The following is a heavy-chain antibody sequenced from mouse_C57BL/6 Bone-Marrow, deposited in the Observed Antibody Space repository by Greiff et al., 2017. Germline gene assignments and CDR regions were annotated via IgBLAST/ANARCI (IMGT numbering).Heavy chain of an antibody. Sequence: QVQLQQPGAELVKPGASVKLSCKASGYTFTSYWMHWVKQRPGQGLEWIGMIHPNSGSTNYNEKFKSKATLTVDKSSSTAYIQLRSLTSEDSAVYYCAIYGNYWYFDVLGTGTTVTVSS. CDR3: AIYGNYWYFDV. J-gene: IGHJ1*03. CDR2: IHPNSGST. CDR1: GYTFTSYW. D-gene: IGHD2-1*01. V-gene: IGHV1-64*01.